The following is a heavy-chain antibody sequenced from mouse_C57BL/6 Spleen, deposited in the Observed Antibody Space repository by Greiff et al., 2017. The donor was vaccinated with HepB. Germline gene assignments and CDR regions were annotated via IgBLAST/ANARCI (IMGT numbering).Heavy chain of an antibody. Sequence: EVHLVESGEGLVKPGGSLKLSCAASGFTFSSYAMSWVRQTPEKRLEWVAYISSGGDYISYADTVKGRFTISRDNARNTLYLQMSSLKSEDTAMYYCTRPIYYDYGDYAMDYWGQGTSVTVSS. CDR3: TRPIYYDYGDYAMDY. CDR2: ISSGGDYI. D-gene: IGHD2-4*01. J-gene: IGHJ4*01. CDR1: GFTFSSYA. V-gene: IGHV5-9-1*02.